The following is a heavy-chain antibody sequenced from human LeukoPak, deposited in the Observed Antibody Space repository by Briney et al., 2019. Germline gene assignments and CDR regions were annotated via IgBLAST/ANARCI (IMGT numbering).Heavy chain of an antibody. V-gene: IGHV4-34*01. J-gene: IGHJ5*02. CDR1: GVSFSGYY. CDR2: INHSGST. CDR3: ARLSVSPRGRISSRRFDP. Sequence: SETLSLTCAVYGVSFSGYYWSWLRQPPGKGLEWVGEINHSGSTNYNPSLKSRVTISVDTSKNQFSLKLSSVTAADTAVYYCARLSVSPRGRISSRRFDPWGQGTLVTVSS.